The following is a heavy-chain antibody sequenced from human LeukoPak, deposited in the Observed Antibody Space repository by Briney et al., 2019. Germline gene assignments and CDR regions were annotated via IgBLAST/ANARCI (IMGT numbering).Heavy chain of an antibody. CDR1: GGSISNYY. J-gene: IGHJ6*02. V-gene: IGHV4-4*07. D-gene: IGHD6-19*01. Sequence: PSETLSLTCTVSGGSISNYYWSWIRQPAGKGLEWIGRMYSSGSTNYNPSLKSRVTMSLDTSKNQFSLKLSSVTAADTAVYYCARGLVYSSGCYYGLDVWGQGTTVTVSS. CDR2: MYSSGST. CDR3: ARGLVYSSGCYYGLDV.